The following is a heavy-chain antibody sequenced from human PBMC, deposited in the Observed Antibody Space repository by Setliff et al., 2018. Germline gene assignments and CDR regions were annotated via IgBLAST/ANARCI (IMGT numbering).Heavy chain of an antibody. V-gene: IGHV1-18*01. CDR2: ISA. CDR1: GYTFTSSG. J-gene: IGHJ4*02. Sequence: GASVKVSCKASGYTFTSSGISWVRQAPGQGLEWMGWISAYAQKFQGRVTMTADTPTSTAYMELRSLTSDDTAVYYCARGPLDFVVVPAAAKFDSWGQGTLVTVSS. D-gene: IGHD2-2*01. CDR3: ARGPLDFVVVPAAAKFDS.